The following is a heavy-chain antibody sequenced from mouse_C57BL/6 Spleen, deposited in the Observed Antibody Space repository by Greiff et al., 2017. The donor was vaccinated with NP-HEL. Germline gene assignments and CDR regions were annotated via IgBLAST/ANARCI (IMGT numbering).Heavy chain of an antibody. Sequence: QVQLKQPGAELVRPGSSVKLSCKASGYTFTSYWMDWVKQRPGQGLEWIGNIYPSDSETHYNQKFKDKATLTVDKSSSTAYMQLSSLTSEDSAVYYCARGFITTAYFDYWGQGTTLTVSS. CDR1: GYTFTSYW. D-gene: IGHD1-1*01. CDR2: IYPSDSET. J-gene: IGHJ2*01. V-gene: IGHV1-61*01. CDR3: ARGFITTAYFDY.